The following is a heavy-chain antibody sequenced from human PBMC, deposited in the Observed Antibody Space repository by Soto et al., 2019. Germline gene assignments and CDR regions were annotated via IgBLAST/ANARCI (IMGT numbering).Heavy chain of an antibody. Sequence: EEQLVESGGGFVQPGRSLRLSCTPSGFTFDDDAINWFRQAPGKGLEWVGFIRGEQYGGTSEYAASGKGRFTFSRDDYNNIASLQVKSLKTEDTAFYFCARAVISLDVWGKGTTVTVSS. D-gene: IGHD2-21*01. J-gene: IGHJ6*04. CDR2: IRGEQYGGTS. V-gene: IGHV3-49*03. CDR1: GFTFDDDA. CDR3: ARAVISLDV.